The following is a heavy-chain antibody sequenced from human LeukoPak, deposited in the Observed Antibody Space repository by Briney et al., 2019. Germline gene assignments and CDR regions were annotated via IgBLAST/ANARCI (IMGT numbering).Heavy chain of an antibody. CDR3: AKDRGGFFDY. Sequence: PGRSLRLSCAASGFTFDDYAMHWVRQAPGKGLEWVSGISWNSGSIGYADSVKGRFTISRDNAKNSLYLQMNSLRAEDTALYYCAKDRGGFFDYWGQGTLVTVSS. J-gene: IGHJ4*02. V-gene: IGHV3-9*01. CDR1: GFTFDDYA. CDR2: ISWNSGSI.